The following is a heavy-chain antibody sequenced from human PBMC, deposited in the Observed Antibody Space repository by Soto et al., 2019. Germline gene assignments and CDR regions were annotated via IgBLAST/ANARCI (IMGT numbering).Heavy chain of an antibody. CDR1: GFTFKSYA. D-gene: IGHD2-15*01. J-gene: IGHJ6*03. V-gene: IGHV3-23*01. CDR3: ANSVFVVRGGYYMDV. CDR2: VSGTSGNT. Sequence: EEQLLESGGGSVQSGGSLRLSCEASGFTFKSYAMIWVRQAPGKGLEWVSAVSGTSGNTYYADSVRGRFTISRDNSNNTVYLQINNLGAEDTAIYLCANSVFVVRGGYYMDVWGKGTTVTVSS.